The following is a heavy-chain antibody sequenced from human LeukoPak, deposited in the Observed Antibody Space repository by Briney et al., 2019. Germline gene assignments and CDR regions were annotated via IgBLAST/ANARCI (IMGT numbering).Heavy chain of an antibody. Sequence: GGSLRLSCAASGFTFSSYGMHWVRQAPGKGLEWVAVIWYGGSNKYYADSVKGRFTISRDNSKNTLHLQMNSLRAEDSAVYYCAAQWLVLGAFDIWGQGTMVTVS. CDR3: AAQWLVLGAFDI. D-gene: IGHD6-19*01. V-gene: IGHV3-33*08. CDR2: IWYGGSNK. CDR1: GFTFSSYG. J-gene: IGHJ3*02.